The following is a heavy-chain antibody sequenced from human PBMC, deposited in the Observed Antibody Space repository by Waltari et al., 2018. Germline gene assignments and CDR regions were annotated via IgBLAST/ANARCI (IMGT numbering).Heavy chain of an antibody. CDR3: ARDDSSGYYNY. D-gene: IGHD3-22*01. V-gene: IGHV4-59*01. CDR1: GGSISSYY. Sequence: QVQLQESGPGLVKPSETLSLTCTVSGGSISSYYWSWIRQPPGKGLEWSGYIYYSGSTNYNPSLKSRVTISVDTSKNQFSLKLSSVTAADTAVYYCARDDSSGYYNYWGQGTLVTVSS. CDR2: IYYSGST. J-gene: IGHJ4*02.